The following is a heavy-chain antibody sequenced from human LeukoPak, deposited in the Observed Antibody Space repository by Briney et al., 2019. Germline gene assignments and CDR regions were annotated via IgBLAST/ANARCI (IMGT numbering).Heavy chain of an antibody. D-gene: IGHD2-2*01. Sequence: GGSLRLSCAASGFTCSSFDMSWVRQAPGKGLEWVSAITSSGRNTYSADSVKGRFTISRDNSKNTLYLQMNSLRGEDTAVYYCARDTGQLRWGQGILVTVSS. J-gene: IGHJ4*02. CDR3: ARDTGQLR. CDR1: GFTCSSFD. CDR2: ITSSGRNT. V-gene: IGHV3-23*01.